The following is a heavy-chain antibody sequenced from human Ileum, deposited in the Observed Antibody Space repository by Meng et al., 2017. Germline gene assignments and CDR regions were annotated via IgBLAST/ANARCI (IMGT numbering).Heavy chain of an antibody. Sequence: ESVGGLFQPGGSLGLSSEVSGFTFSSYWMHWVRQAPGKGLVWVSRMNSDGTTTDYADSVKGRFTISRDNAKNTLYLQMNSLRAEDTAVYYCARGGSSAWYWGQGALVTVSS. J-gene: IGHJ4*02. CDR3: ARGGSSAWY. CDR1: GFTFSSYW. D-gene: IGHD6-19*01. CDR2: MNSDGTTT. V-gene: IGHV3-74*02.